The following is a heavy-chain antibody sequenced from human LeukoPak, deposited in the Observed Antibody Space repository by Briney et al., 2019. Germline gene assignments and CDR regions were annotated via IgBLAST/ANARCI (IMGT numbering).Heavy chain of an antibody. CDR2: ISASGST. V-gene: IGHV4-4*07. Sequence: PSETLSLTCTVSGDSISSYYWSWIRQPAGKGLEWIGRISASGSTRYNPSLKSRVTMSVDTSKNQFSLKLSSMTAADTAVYFCARGMAAAYDYNWFEPWGQGTLVTVSS. J-gene: IGHJ5*02. CDR3: ARGMAAAYDYNWFEP. D-gene: IGHD5-12*01. CDR1: GDSISSYY.